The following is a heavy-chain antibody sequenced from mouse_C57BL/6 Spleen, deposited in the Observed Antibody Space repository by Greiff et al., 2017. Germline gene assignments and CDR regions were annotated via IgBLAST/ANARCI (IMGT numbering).Heavy chain of an antibody. D-gene: IGHD2-10*02. J-gene: IGHJ4*01. CDR2: IYPGDGDT. CDR1: GYAFSSYW. Sequence: VKLMESGAELVKPGASVKISCKASGYAFSSYWMNWVKQRPGKGLEWIGQIYPGDGDTNYNGKFKGKATLTADKSSSTAYMQLSSLTSEDSAVYFCARSRYGNYEDAMDYWGQGTSVTVSS. V-gene: IGHV1-80*01. CDR3: ARSRYGNYEDAMDY.